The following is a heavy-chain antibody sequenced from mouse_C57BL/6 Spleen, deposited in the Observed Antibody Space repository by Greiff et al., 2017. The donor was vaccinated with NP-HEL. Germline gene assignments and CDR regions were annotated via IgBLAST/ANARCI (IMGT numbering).Heavy chain of an antibody. CDR3: ASLSSTMVTSFDY. D-gene: IGHD2-2*01. J-gene: IGHJ2*01. CDR2: IHPNSGST. V-gene: IGHV1-64*01. CDR1: GYTFTSYW. Sequence: QVQLQQSGAELVKPGASVKLSCKASGYTFTSYWMHWVKQRPGQGLEWIGMIHPNSGSTNYNEKFKSKATLTVDKSSSTAYMQLSSLTSEDSAVYYCASLSSTMVTSFDYWGQGTTLTVSS.